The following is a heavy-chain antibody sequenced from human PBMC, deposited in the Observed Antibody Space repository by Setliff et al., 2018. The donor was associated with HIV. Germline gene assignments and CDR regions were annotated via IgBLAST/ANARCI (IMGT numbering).Heavy chain of an antibody. CDR3: ARRITGLDAFDI. D-gene: IGHD2-8*02. Sequence: ASVKVSCKASGYTFTSYDINWVRQATGQGLEWMGWMNPNSGNTGYAQKFQGRVTMTRNTSISTAYMGLSSLRSEDTAVYYCARRITGLDAFDIWGQGTMVTVSS. V-gene: IGHV1-8*02. J-gene: IGHJ3*02. CDR2: MNPNSGNT. CDR1: GYTFTSYD.